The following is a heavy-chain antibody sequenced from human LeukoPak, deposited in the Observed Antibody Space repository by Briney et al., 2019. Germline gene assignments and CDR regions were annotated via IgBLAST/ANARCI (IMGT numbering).Heavy chain of an antibody. V-gene: IGHV4-61*02. CDR2: IYTSGST. CDR3: ARPYGSGSYFDY. CDR1: GGSISSGSYY. D-gene: IGHD3-10*01. J-gene: IGHJ4*02. Sequence: SQTLSLTCTVSGGSISSGSYYWSWIRQPAGKGLEWIGRIYTSGSTYYNPSLKSRVTISVDTSKNQFSLKLSSVTAADTAVYYCARPYGSGSYFDYWGQGTLVTVSS.